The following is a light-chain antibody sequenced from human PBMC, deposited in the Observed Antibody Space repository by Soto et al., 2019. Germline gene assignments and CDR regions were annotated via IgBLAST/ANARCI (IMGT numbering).Light chain of an antibody. CDR3: QQYNNWPIT. Sequence: EIVLAQSPATLSLSPGERATLSCKTSQSVNSHLAWYQQKPGQAPRLLIYGASTRATGIPARFSGSGSGTEFTLTISSLQSEDFAVYYCQQYNNWPITFGQGTRLEIK. V-gene: IGKV3-15*01. CDR2: GAS. J-gene: IGKJ5*01. CDR1: QSVNSH.